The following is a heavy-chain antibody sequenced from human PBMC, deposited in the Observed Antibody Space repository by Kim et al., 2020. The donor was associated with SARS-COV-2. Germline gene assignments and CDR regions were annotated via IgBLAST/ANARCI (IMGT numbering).Heavy chain of an antibody. V-gene: IGHV4-61*02. CDR2: IYTSGST. CDR1: GGSISSGSYY. J-gene: IGHJ4*02. CDR3: ARGGGVGAKLDY. Sequence: SETLSLTCTVSGGSISSGSYYWRWIRQPAGKGLEWIGRIYTSGSTNYNPSLKSRVTISVDTSKNQFSLKLSSVTAADTAVYYCARGGGVGAKLDYWGQGTLSPSPQ. D-gene: IGHD1-26*01.